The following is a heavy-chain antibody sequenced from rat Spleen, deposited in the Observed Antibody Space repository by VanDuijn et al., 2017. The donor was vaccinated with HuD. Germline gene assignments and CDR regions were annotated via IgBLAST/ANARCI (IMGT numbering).Heavy chain of an antibody. J-gene: IGHJ2*01. CDR3: TAASNEY. CDR2: IRTKANNYAT. V-gene: IGHV10-5*01. D-gene: IGHD3-1*01. CDR1: GFTFSNAA. Sequence: VQVVESGGGLVQSKESLKISCAASGFTFSNAAMYWVRQAPGKGLEWVARIRTKANNYATYYADSMKGRFTISRDDSSSMVYLQMDNLKTEDTAMYYCTAASNEYWGQGVMVTVSS.